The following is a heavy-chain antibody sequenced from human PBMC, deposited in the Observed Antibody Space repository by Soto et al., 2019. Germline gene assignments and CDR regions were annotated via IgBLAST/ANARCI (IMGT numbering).Heavy chain of an antibody. CDR3: ASNTPYYYDSIAFDI. D-gene: IGHD3-22*01. CDR2: IYYSGST. Sequence: SETLSLTCTVSGDSISPYYWSWIRQHPGKGLEWIGYIYYSGSTYYNPSLKSRVTISVDTSKNQFSLKLSSVTAADTAVYYCASNTPYYYDSIAFDIWGQGTMVTVSS. J-gene: IGHJ3*02. CDR1: GDSISPYY. V-gene: IGHV4-59*06.